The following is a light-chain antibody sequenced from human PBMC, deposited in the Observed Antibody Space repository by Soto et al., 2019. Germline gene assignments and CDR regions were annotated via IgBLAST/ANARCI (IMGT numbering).Light chain of an antibody. CDR1: SSNIGSHT. J-gene: IGLJ2*01. Sequence: QSVLTQPPSASGTPGQRIAISCSGGSSNIGSHTVNWYQQLPGTAPRLLIYSNTQRPSGIPDRFSGSKSGTSASLASSGLQSEYEGDYYCAAWDDSLNGVVFGGGTKVTVL. CDR3: AAWDDSLNGVV. CDR2: SNT. V-gene: IGLV1-44*01.